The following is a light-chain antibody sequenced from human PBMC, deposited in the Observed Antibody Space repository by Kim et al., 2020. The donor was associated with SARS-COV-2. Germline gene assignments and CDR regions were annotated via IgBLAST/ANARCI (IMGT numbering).Light chain of an antibody. J-gene: IGKJ1*01. CDR2: AAS. V-gene: IGKV3D-20*02. Sequence: SLSVFSGERVTLSCGASEHVSSRYLAWYQQRPGQAPRLLIYAASTRATGIADRFIGSGSGTDFTLTINRLEPEDVAVYYCQHFLTFGQGTKVDIK. CDR1: EHVSSRY. CDR3: QHFLT.